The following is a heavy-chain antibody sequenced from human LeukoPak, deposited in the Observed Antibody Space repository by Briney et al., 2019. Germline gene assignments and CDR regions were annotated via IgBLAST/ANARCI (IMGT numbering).Heavy chain of an antibody. D-gene: IGHD2-15*01. CDR2: IGSDNKP. J-gene: IGHJ4*02. CDR1: GFTFSAYA. CDR3: ARYCSGRSCYSGLDY. Sequence: GGSLRLSCEASGFTFSAYAMTWVRQAPGKGLEWVSSIGSDNKPHYSESVKGRFTISRDNSKNTLYLEMNSLRAEDTAVFYCARYCSGRSCYSGLDYWGQGTLVTVSS. V-gene: IGHV3-23*05.